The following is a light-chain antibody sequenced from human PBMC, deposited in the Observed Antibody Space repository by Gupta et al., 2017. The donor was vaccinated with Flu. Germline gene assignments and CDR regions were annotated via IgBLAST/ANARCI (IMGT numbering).Light chain of an antibody. CDR1: QDIAGY. CDR2: GAS. J-gene: IGKJ4*01. CDR3: QQRHSYPLT. Sequence: DIQLTQPRSLLPASVADRVTITCRVSQDIAGYLSWYQQKPGKAPELLINGASTLQSGVPSRFTGSGSGTEFTLTISSLQPEDFATYYCQQRHSYPLTFGGGTKVEIK. V-gene: IGKV1-9*01.